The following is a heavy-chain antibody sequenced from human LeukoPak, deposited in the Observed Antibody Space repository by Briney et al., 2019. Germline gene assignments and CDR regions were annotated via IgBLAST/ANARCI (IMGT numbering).Heavy chain of an antibody. D-gene: IGHD3-16*01. J-gene: IGHJ4*02. V-gene: IGHV3-23*01. CDR2: ISGSGGST. CDR3: AKDGVVTITFEY. Sequence: PGGSLRLSCTASGFTLSSYAMSWVRQAPGKGLEWVSVISGSGGSTFYGDSVKGRFTISRGNSKNTLYLQMNSLRAEDTAVYYCAKDGVVTITFEYWGQGTLVTVSS. CDR1: GFTLSSYA.